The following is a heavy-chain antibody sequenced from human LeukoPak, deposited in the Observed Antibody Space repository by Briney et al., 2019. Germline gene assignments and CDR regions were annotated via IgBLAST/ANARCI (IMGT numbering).Heavy chain of an antibody. V-gene: IGHV4-4*07. J-gene: IGHJ4*02. D-gene: IGHD5-18*01. CDR1: GGSISSYY. CDR2: IYISGST. Sequence: SETLSLTCTVSGGSISSYYWSWIRQPAGKGLEWIGRIYISGSTNYNPSLKSRVTISVDTSKNQFSLKLSSVTAADTAVYYCARGGVRYGLDYWGQGTLVTVSS. CDR3: ARGGVRYGLDY.